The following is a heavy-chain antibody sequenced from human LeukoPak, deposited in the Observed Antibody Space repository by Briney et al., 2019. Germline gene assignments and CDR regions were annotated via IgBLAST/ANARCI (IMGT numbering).Heavy chain of an antibody. D-gene: IGHD3-16*01. J-gene: IGHJ6*02. V-gene: IGHV3-23*01. CDR2: LNGSGGST. CDR3: AKHMGDSEYYGLDV. CDR1: GFTFSSYA. Sequence: GGSLRLSCASSGFTFSSYAMSWVRQAPGKGLEWVSSLNGSGGSTYYADSVQGRFTISRDTSKTTPYLQMNSLRAEDTAVYYCAKHMGDSEYYGLDVWGQGTTVSVSS.